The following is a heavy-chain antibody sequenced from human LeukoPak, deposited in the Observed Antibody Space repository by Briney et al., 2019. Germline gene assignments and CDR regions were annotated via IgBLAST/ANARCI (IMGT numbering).Heavy chain of an antibody. CDR3: ARGVHYYDSSGYYPAYFDY. CDR2: IYTSGST. V-gene: IGHV4-4*07. Sequence: SETLSLTCTVSGGSISSYYWSWIRQPAGKGLEWIGRIYTSGSTNYNPSLKSRVTISVDTSKNQFSLKLSSVTAADTAVYYCARGVHYYDSSGYYPAYFDYWGQGTLVTVSS. CDR1: GGSISSYY. J-gene: IGHJ4*02. D-gene: IGHD3-22*01.